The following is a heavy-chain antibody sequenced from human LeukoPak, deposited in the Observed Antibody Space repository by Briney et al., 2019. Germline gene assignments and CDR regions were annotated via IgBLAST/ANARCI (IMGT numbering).Heavy chain of an antibody. CDR1: GFTFSSYS. CDR2: ISSSSSYI. J-gene: IGHJ4*02. V-gene: IGHV3-21*01. CDR3: ARDPNYYDNSVRSSPPSY. D-gene: IGHD3-22*01. Sequence: KTGGSLRLSCAASGFTFSSYSMNWVRQAPGKGLEWVSSISSSSSYIYYADSVKGRFTISRDNAKNSLYLQMNSLRAEDTAVYYCARDPNYYDNSVRSSPPSYWGQGTLVTVSS.